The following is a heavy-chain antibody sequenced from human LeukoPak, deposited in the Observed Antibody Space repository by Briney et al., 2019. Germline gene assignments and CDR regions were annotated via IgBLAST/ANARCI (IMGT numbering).Heavy chain of an antibody. CDR2: INPNSGGT. Sequence: ASVKVSCKASGYTFTGYYMHWVRQAPGQGLEWMGWINPNSGGTNYVQKFQGRVTMTRDTSISTAYMELSRLRSDDTAVYYCAREVVPAATYMDVWGKGTTVTISS. V-gene: IGHV1-2*02. CDR1: GYTFTGYY. J-gene: IGHJ6*03. D-gene: IGHD2-2*01. CDR3: AREVVPAATYMDV.